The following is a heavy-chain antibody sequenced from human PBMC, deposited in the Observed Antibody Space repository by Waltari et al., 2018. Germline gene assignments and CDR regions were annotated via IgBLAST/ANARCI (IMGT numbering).Heavy chain of an antibody. J-gene: IGHJ4*02. D-gene: IGHD3-22*01. CDR2: IYYSGST. CDR1: RGSISNYY. Sequence: QVQLQESGPGLVKPSETLSLTCTVSRGSISNYYWSWIRQPTGKGLAWIGYIYYSGSTNYTPSLKSRVTISVDTSKNQFSLNLSSVTAADTAVYYCARTYYDSSGYWVDYFDYWGQGTLVTVSS. V-gene: IGHV4-59*01. CDR3: ARTYYDSSGYWVDYFDY.